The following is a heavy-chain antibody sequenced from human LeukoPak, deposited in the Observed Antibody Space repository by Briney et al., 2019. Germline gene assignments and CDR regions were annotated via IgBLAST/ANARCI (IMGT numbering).Heavy chain of an antibody. V-gene: IGHV4-4*09. D-gene: IGHD2-21*02. J-gene: IGHJ6*03. CDR3: ARHFPYCGGDCPYYYMDV. CDR1: GASISSDY. Sequence: SETLSLTCSVSGASISSDYWSWIRQPPGKGLEWIGNIYSSETTKYNPSLRSRATISGDTSKNQFSLKLSSVTAADTAAYYCARHFPYCGGDCPYYYMDVWGKGTTVTVSS. CDR2: IYSSETT.